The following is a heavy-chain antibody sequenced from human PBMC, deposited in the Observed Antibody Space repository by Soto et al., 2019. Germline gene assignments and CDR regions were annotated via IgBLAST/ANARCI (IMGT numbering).Heavy chain of an antibody. V-gene: IGHV4-38-2*01. D-gene: IGHD1-26*01. Sequence: SETLSLTCAVSGYSINSGYYWGWIRQPSGKGLERGGSLYHSGGTYYNPSLKSRVAISLDTSKNQFSRKLSSVTAADTAVYYCARGTGQSGSNCYFDYWGQGILVTVSS. CDR3: ARGTGQSGSNCYFDY. CDR1: GYSINSGYY. J-gene: IGHJ4*02. CDR2: LYHSGGT.